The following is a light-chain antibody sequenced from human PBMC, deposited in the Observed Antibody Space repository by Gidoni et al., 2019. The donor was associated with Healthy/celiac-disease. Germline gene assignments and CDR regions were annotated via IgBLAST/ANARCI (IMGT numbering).Light chain of an antibody. V-gene: IGKV1-5*03. J-gene: IGKJ2*01. CDR1: QTISNW. CDR3: QLYYTSSPYT. CDR2: KAS. Sequence: DIQMTQSPSSLSASVGDRVTITYRASQTISNWLAWYQQKPGKAPKLLIYKASYLESGVPSRFSGRGSGTEFTLTISSLQTDDFATYYCQLYYTSSPYTFGQGTKLEIK.